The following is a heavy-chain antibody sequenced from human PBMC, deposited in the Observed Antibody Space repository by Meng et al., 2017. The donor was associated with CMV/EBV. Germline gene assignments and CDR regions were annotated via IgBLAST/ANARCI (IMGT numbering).Heavy chain of an antibody. Sequence: GESLKISCAASGFTFSDYYMSWIRQAPGKGLEWVSYISSSGSTIYYADSVKGRFTISRDNSKNTLYLQMNSLRAEDTAVYYCARARKYYYDTPGDFDYWGQGTLVTVSS. CDR3: ARARKYYYDTPGDFDY. V-gene: IGHV3-11*04. CDR1: GFTFSDYY. D-gene: IGHD3-22*01. CDR2: ISSSGSTI. J-gene: IGHJ4*02.